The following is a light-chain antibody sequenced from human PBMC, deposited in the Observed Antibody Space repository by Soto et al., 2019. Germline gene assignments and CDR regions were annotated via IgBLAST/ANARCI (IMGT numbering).Light chain of an antibody. V-gene: IGLV2-14*01. Sequence: QSALTQPASVSGSPGQSITISCTGTSSDVGGYNAVSWYQQHPGKAPKLMIYDVSNRPSGASDRFSGSKSGNTASLTISGLQAEDEADYYCGSYASLCAYVFGTGTNVTVL. CDR2: DVS. CDR1: SSDVGGYNA. J-gene: IGLJ1*01. CDR3: GSYASLCAYV.